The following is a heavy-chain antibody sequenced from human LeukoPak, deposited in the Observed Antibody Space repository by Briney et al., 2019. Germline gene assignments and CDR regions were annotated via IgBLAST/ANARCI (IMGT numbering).Heavy chain of an antibody. CDR3: ARDRGGYSDY. CDR1: GGSISSYY. Sequence: NPSETLSLTCTVSGGSISSYYWNWIRQPPGKGLEWIGYIYYSGSTNYNPSLKSRVTISVDTSKNQFSLKLSSVTAADTAVYYCARDRGGYSDYWGQGTLVTVSS. CDR2: IYYSGST. J-gene: IGHJ4*02. D-gene: IGHD5-12*01. V-gene: IGHV4-59*01.